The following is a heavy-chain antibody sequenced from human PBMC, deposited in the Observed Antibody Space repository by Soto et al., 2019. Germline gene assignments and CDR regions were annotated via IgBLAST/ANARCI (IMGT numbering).Heavy chain of an antibody. Sequence: GGSLSLSCAASGFTFSYYALHWARRAPGKGLEWVSSISGIRDYIRYADSVKGRFTISRDNAKTSLYLQMNSLTAEDTAVYYCAREGVHNYNEYYFDYWGQGTLVTVSS. V-gene: IGHV3-21*06. D-gene: IGHD3-22*01. CDR3: AREGVHNYNEYYFDY. J-gene: IGHJ4*02. CDR2: ISGIRDYI. CDR1: GFTFSYYA.